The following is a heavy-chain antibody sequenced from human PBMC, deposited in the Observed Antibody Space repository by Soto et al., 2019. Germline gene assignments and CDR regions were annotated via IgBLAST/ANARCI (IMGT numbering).Heavy chain of an antibody. D-gene: IGHD6-19*01. J-gene: IGHJ4*02. CDR1: GFTFSSYW. CDR3: ARDEADSSGWYGAVDY. V-gene: IGHV3-7*05. CDR2: IKQDGSEK. Sequence: GGSLRLSCAASGFTFSSYWMSWVRQAPGKGLEWVANIKQDGSEKYYVDSVKGRFTISRDNAKNSLYLQMNSLRAEDTAVYYCARDEADSSGWYGAVDYWGQGTLVTVSS.